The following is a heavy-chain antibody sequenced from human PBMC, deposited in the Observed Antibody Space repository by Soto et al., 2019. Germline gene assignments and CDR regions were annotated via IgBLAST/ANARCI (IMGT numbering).Heavy chain of an antibody. J-gene: IGHJ4*02. V-gene: IGHV3-23*01. Sequence: GGSLRLSCAASGFIFSSYAMSWVRQAPEKGLEWVSAITDSGDSTYHADSVKGRFTISRDNSKDTLYLQMNSLRAEDTAIYYCAKGSRSSRPYYFDHWGQGTLVTVSS. CDR3: AKGSRSSRPYYFDH. D-gene: IGHD6-6*01. CDR2: ITDSGDST. CDR1: GFIFSSYA.